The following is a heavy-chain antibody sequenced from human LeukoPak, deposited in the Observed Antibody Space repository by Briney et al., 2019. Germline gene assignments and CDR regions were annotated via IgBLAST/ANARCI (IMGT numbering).Heavy chain of an antibody. CDR1: GFTFSNYA. CDR2: MSGSGGTA. Sequence: PGGSLRLSCAASGFTFSNYAMSWVRQAPGKGLEWVSIMSGSGGTAYYEDSVEGRFTISRETSKNTLNLQMNSLSAEATAVYYCAKDLGVTYLNHFDYWGQGTLVTVSS. D-gene: IGHD1-14*01. J-gene: IGHJ4*02. V-gene: IGHV3-23*02. CDR3: AKDLGVTYLNHFDY.